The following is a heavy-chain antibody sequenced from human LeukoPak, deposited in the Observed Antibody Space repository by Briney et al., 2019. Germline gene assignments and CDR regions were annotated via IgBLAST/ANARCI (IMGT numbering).Heavy chain of an antibody. CDR3: ARDELGIQYYLDY. Sequence: PGGSLRPSCAASGFTFSSYGMHWVRQAPGKGLEWVAVIWYDGSNKYYADSVKGRFTISRDNSKNTLYLQMNSLRAEDTAVYYCARDELGIQYYLDYWGRGTLVTVSS. D-gene: IGHD7-27*01. CDR2: IWYDGSNK. J-gene: IGHJ4*02. CDR1: GFTFSSYG. V-gene: IGHV3-33*01.